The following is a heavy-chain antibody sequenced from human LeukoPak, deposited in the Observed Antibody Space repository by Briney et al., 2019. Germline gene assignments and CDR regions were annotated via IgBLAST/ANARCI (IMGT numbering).Heavy chain of an antibody. CDR1: GGTFSSYA. CDR3: AREDYQESYYYMDV. Sequence: SVKVSCKASGGTFSSYAISWVRQAPGQGLEWMGRIIPIFGTASYAQKFQGRVTITTDESTSTAYMELSSLRSEDTAVYYCAREDYQESYYYMDVWGKGTTVTVSS. V-gene: IGHV1-69*05. D-gene: IGHD2-2*01. CDR2: IIPIFGTA. J-gene: IGHJ6*03.